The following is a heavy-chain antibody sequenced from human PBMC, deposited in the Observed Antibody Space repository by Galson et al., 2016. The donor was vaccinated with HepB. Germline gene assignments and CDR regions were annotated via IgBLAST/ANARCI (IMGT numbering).Heavy chain of an antibody. CDR2: IYYSGST. CDR1: GGSISSGTYY. CDR3: ARVRRGTFDY. J-gene: IGHJ4*02. Sequence: LSLTCTVSGGSISSGTYYWSWIRQRPGKGLEWIGYIYYSGSTYYNPSLKSRVSISEDTSKNQFSLKLSSVTAADTAVYSCARVRRGTFDYWGQGTLVTVSS. V-gene: IGHV4-31*03. D-gene: IGHD3-16*01.